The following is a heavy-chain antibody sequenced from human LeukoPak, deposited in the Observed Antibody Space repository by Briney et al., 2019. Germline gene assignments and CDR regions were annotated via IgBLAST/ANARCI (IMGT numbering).Heavy chain of an antibody. J-gene: IGHJ4*02. CDR1: GGSISSYY. CDR2: IYYSGST. D-gene: IGHD3-16*01. V-gene: IGHV4-59*08. CDR3: AITSPGGALGFDY. Sequence: TSETLSLTCTVTGGSISSYYWSWIRQPPGKGLEWIGYIYYSGSTNYNPSLKSRVTISVDTSKNQFSLKLSSVTAADTAVYYCAITSPGGALGFDYWGQGTLVTVSS.